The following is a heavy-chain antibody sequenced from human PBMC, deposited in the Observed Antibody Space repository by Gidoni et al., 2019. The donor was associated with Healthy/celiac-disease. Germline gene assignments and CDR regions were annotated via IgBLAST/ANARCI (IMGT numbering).Heavy chain of an antibody. D-gene: IGHD5-12*01. J-gene: IGHJ4*02. Sequence: EVQLVDSGGGLVTPGGSLRLSGSASGFTFTRYRLTWVRQVPGKGLEWGSAISSSSSYIYYADSVKGRVNIYRDKAKNSLYLQMNSLRAEDTAVYDCAREPRRIVATITGSEPPDYWGQGTLVTVSS. CDR1: GFTFTRYR. CDR3: AREPRRIVATITGSEPPDY. V-gene: IGHV3-21*01. CDR2: ISSSSSYI.